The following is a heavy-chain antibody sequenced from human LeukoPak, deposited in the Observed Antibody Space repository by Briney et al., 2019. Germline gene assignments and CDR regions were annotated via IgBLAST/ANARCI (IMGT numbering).Heavy chain of an antibody. CDR1: GGSISSDTYS. D-gene: IGHD3-10*01. J-gene: IGHJ5*02. V-gene: IGHV4-61*02. Sequence: SQTLSLTCTVSGGSISSDTYSWSWVRQPAGKGLEWIGRIYTGGSTNYNPSLKSRVTISVDTPKNQFSLKLNSVTAADTAFYYCARAGGLGTYYPNWFDPWGQGTLVTVSS. CDR3: ARAGGLGTYYPNWFDP. CDR2: IYTGGST.